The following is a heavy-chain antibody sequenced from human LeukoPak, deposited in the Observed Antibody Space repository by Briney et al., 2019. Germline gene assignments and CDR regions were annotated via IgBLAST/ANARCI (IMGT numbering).Heavy chain of an antibody. V-gene: IGHV3-11*04. CDR1: GFTFSDYN. CDR2: ISHSGRTI. D-gene: IGHD3-10*01. CDR3: ARTHRITMVRGVIIRGDAFDI. Sequence: GGSLRLSCAASGFTFSDYNMSWIRQAPGKGLEWISYISHSGRTIYDADSVKGRFTISRDNAKNSLYLQMNSLRAEDTAVYYCARTHRITMVRGVIIRGDAFDIWGQGTMVTVSS. J-gene: IGHJ3*02.